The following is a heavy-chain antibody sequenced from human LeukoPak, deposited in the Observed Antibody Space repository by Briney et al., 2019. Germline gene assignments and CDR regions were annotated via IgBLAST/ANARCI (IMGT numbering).Heavy chain of an antibody. V-gene: IGHV1-8*03. J-gene: IGHJ4*02. Sequence: GASVKVSCKASGYTFTSYGISWVRQATGQGLEWMGWMNPNSGNTGYAQKFQGRVTITRNTSISTAYMELSSLRSEDTAVYYCATYDFWSGYYGYWGQGTLVTVSS. CDR3: ATYDFWSGYYGY. CDR2: MNPNSGNT. D-gene: IGHD3-3*01. CDR1: GYTFTSYG.